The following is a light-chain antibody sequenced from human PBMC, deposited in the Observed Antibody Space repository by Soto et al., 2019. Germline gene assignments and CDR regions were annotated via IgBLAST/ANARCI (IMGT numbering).Light chain of an antibody. Sequence: QSALTQPRSVSGSPGQSVTMSCTGTSSDIGAYDYVSWYQHHPGKAPKLIIYDVGERPSGVPDRFSGFKSGNTASLTISGLQAEDEAHYYCGSYAGSLTLRFCGGTKETVL. V-gene: IGLV2-11*01. CDR2: DVG. CDR3: GSYAGSLTLR. J-gene: IGLJ2*01. CDR1: SSDIGAYDY.